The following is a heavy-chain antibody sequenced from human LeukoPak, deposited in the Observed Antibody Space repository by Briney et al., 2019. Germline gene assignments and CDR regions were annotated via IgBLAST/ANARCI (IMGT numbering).Heavy chain of an antibody. CDR2: ISYDGSKI. Sequence: QFGGSLRLSCAASGFTFSSYPLHWVRQAPGKGLEWVTLISYDGSKIYYADSVKGRFTISRDNSKNTLYLQMNSLRAEDTAVYYCARDAPGRQDLYYYYYGMDVWGQGTTVTVSS. CDR1: GFTFSSYP. D-gene: IGHD1-26*01. V-gene: IGHV3-30-3*01. J-gene: IGHJ6*02. CDR3: ARDAPGRQDLYYYYYGMDV.